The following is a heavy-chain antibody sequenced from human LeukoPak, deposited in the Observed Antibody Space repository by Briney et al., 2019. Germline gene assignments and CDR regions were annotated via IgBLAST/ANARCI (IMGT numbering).Heavy chain of an antibody. V-gene: IGHV1-2*02. J-gene: IGHJ6*02. CDR1: GYTFTGYY. CDR3: ARAGTNYYYGMDV. D-gene: IGHD3-10*01. CDR2: INPNSGGT. Sequence: ASVKVSCKASGYTFTGYYMHWVRQAPGQGLEWRGWINPNSGGTNYAQKFQGRVTMTRDTSISTAYMELSRLRSDDTAVYYCARAGTNYYYGMDVWGQGTTVTVPS.